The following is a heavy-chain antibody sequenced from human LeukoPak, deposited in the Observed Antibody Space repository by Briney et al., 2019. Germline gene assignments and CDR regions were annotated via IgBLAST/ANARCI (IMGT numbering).Heavy chain of an antibody. CDR1: GYSSTSYW. CDR3: ASPRKYSSDAFDI. Sequence: GESLKISCKGSGYSSTSYWIGWVRQMPGKGLEWMWIIYLGDSDTRDSQSLQGQVTISADKSITSAHLQWRSLTASDTAMYYCASPRKYSSDAFDIWGQGTMVTVSS. J-gene: IGHJ3*02. V-gene: IGHV5-51*01. CDR2: IYLGDSDT. D-gene: IGHD5-18*01.